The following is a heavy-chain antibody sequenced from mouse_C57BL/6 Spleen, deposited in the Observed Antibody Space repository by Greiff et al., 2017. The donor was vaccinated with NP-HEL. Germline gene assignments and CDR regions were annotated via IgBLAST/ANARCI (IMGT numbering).Heavy chain of an antibody. CDR1: GYSITSGYY. J-gene: IGHJ3*01. V-gene: IGHV3-6*01. CDR2: ISYDGSN. Sequence: EVQLQESGPGLVKPSQSLSLTCSVTGYSITSGYYWNWIRQFPGNKLEWMGYISYDGSNNYNPSLKNRISITRDTSKNQFFLKLNSVTTEDTATYYCARGELTAAWFAYWGQGTLVTVSA. D-gene: IGHD4-1*01. CDR3: ARGELTAAWFAY.